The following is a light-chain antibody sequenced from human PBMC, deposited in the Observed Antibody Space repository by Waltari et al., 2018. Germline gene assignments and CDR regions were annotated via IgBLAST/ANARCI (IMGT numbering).Light chain of an antibody. V-gene: IGKV4-1*01. CDR2: WAS. CDR1: QNLLYSFNNKNY. CDR3: QQSYSTPPT. J-gene: IGKJ2*01. Sequence: DVVMTQSRDSLAVSLGERATIHCKSRQNLLYSFNNKNYLAWYQQKPGQPPKLVIYWASTRASGVPDRFSGSGSGTYFTLTIRSLQAEDVAVYHCQQSYSTPPTFGQGTKLEIK.